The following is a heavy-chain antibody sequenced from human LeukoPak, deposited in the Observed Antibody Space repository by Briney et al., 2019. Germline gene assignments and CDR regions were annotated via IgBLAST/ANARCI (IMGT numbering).Heavy chain of an antibody. CDR3: ARGGGNFDY. Sequence: SETLSLTCNVSGGSISSGGNYWNWIRQPAGKGLEWIGRFHASGSTNYKSSLKSRVTMSPDTSKNQFSLKLTSVTAADTAVYYCARGGGNFDYWGQGTLVTVSS. V-gene: IGHV4-61*02. D-gene: IGHD2-15*01. CDR2: FHASGST. J-gene: IGHJ4*02. CDR1: GGSISSGGNY.